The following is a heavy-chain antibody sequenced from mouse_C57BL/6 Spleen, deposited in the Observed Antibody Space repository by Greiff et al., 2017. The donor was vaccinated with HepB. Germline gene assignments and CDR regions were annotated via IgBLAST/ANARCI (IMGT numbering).Heavy chain of an antibody. Sequence: EVHLVESGAELVRPGASVKLSCTASGFNINDDYMHWVKQRPEQGLEWIGWIDPGHGATEYASKFQGKATITADTSSNTADLQLSRLTSEDTAVYYCTTTGKEGVAYWGQGALVTVSA. J-gene: IGHJ3*01. V-gene: IGHV14-4*01. CDR2: IDPGHGAT. CDR3: TTTGKEGVAY. CDR1: GFNINDDY.